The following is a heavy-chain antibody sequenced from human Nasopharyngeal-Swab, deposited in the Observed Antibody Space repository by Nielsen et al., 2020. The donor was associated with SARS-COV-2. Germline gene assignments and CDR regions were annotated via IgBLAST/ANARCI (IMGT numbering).Heavy chain of an antibody. D-gene: IGHD6-13*01. J-gene: IGHJ4*02. V-gene: IGHV3-43D*03. CDR3: AKDNEAAAEHYFDY. CDR1: GFTFDDYA. Sequence: LSLTRAASGFTFDDYAMHWVRQAPGKGLEWVSLISWDGGSTYYADSVKGRFTISRDNSKNSLYLQMNSLRAEDTALYYCAKDNEAAAEHYFDYWGQGTLVTVSS. CDR2: ISWDGGST.